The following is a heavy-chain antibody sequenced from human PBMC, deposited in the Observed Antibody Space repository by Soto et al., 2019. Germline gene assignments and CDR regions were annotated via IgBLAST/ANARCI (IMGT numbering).Heavy chain of an antibody. J-gene: IGHJ5*02. V-gene: IGHV4-31*03. CDR3: ARDMVRGIIGPAEFDP. CDR1: GGSISSGGYY. D-gene: IGHD3-10*01. CDR2: IYYSGST. Sequence: SETLSLTCTVSGGSISSGGYYWSWIRQHPGKGLEWIGYIYYSGSTYYNPSLKSRVTISVDTSKNQFSLKLSSVTAADTAVYYCARDMVRGIIGPAEFDPWGQGTLVTVSS.